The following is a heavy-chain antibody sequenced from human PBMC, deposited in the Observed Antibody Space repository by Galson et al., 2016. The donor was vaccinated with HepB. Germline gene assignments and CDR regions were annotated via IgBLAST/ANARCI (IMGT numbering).Heavy chain of an antibody. CDR2: IKYDGNEK. V-gene: IGHV3-7*03. CDR3: ARFARRGSFYYDSETYGPFDY. CDR1: GFSFSSLW. D-gene: IGHD3-10*01. J-gene: IGHJ4*02. Sequence: SLRLSCAASGFSFSSLWMTWVRQAPGKGLEWVANIKYDGNEKYFVDSVEGRFTISRDNAKNSLYLQMNSLRAEDAAMYYCARFARRGSFYYDSETYGPFDYWGQGTLVTVSS.